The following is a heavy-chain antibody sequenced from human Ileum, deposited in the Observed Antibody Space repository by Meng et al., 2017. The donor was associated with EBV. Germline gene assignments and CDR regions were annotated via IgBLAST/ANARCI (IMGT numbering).Heavy chain of an antibody. V-gene: IGHV3-30*04. D-gene: IGHD1-14*01. Sequence: VQSGGLGEAVGRSGRSLRLDSASSGFTFGDYAMPRVRQAPGKGLEWVALVSYGGSDKLYADSVKSRFTIYRDNSDNTLFLQMNSLKPEDTAVYYCAKERRGFYAEHWGQGTLVTVSS. CDR2: VSYGGSDK. J-gene: IGHJ4*02. CDR1: GFTFGDYA. CDR3: AKERRGFYAEH.